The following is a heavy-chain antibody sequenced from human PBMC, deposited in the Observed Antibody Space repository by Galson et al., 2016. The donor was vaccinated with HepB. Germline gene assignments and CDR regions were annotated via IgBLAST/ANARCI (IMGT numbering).Heavy chain of an antibody. CDR2: ISSSSSYR. J-gene: IGHJ6*02. CDR3: ARDWPQVDYYYGMDV. Sequence: SLRLSCAASGVTFSSHSTNWVRQAPGKGLEWVSSISSSSSYRYYADSVKGRFTISRDNAKNSLFLQMNSLRVEDTAVYYCARDWPQVDYYYGMDVWGQGTTVTVSS. CDR1: GVTFSSHS. V-gene: IGHV3-21*06.